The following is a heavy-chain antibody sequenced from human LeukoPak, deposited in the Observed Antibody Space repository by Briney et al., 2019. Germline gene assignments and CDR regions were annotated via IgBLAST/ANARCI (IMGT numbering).Heavy chain of an antibody. CDR2: IRYDGSDK. CDR3: AKRDWNDESRYAFDI. D-gene: IGHD1-1*01. Sequence: GGSLRLSCVASGFTFSTYGMHWVRQAPGKGLEWVAFIRYDGSDKYYADSMKGRFTISRDNSKNTLYLQMNSLRAEDTAVYYCAKRDWNDESRYAFDIWGQGTMVTVSS. V-gene: IGHV3-30*02. CDR1: GFTFSTYG. J-gene: IGHJ3*02.